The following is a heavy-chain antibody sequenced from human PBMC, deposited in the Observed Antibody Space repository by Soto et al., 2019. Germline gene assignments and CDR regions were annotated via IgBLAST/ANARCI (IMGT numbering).Heavy chain of an antibody. D-gene: IGHD6-19*01. CDR1: GFSLSASGVA. CDR2: IYWDDDK. V-gene: IGHV2-5*02. CDR3: AYRPVVVSGTRGFALFDP. J-gene: IGHJ5*01. Sequence: QVTLKESGPTLVKPTQTLTLTCTFSGFSLSASGVAVGWIRQPPGKALEWLALIYWDDDKRYSPSLKSRLTLSKDTSKTQVVLTMTNIDPVDTATYYSAYRPVVVSGTRGFALFDPWGQGTLVSVSS.